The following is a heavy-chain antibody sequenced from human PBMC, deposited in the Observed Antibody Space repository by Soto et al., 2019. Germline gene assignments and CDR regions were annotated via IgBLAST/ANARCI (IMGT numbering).Heavy chain of an antibody. CDR2: MNPKVFGT. Sequence: ASVKVSCKASGYTFTGYYMHWVRQAPVQVLELIVWMNPKVFGTNYGQKFQGWFTMTMYTSIITSYIELIMLISDYTSVYYCSXEXDGCSGGSCYQIDAFDIWGQGTMVTVSS. D-gene: IGHD2-15*01. CDR1: GYTFTGYY. CDR3: SXEXDGCSGGSCYQIDAFDI. J-gene: IGHJ3*02. V-gene: IGHV1-2*04.